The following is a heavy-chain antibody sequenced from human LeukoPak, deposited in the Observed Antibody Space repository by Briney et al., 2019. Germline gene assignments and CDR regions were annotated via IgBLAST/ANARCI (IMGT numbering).Heavy chain of an antibody. CDR1: GFTFTSYA. J-gene: IGHJ4*02. CDR2: INAGNGNT. CDR3: ARGTQGVYYGSGSYGGYDFDY. Sequence: GASVTVSCKASGFTFTSYAMHWVRQAPGQRLEWMGWINAGNGNTKYSQEFQGRVTITRDTSASTAYMELSSLRSEDMAVYYCARGTQGVYYGSGSYGGYDFDYWGQGTLVTVSS. D-gene: IGHD3-10*01. V-gene: IGHV1-3*03.